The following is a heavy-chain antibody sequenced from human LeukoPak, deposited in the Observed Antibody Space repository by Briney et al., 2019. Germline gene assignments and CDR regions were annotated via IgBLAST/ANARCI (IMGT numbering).Heavy chain of an antibody. D-gene: IGHD6-19*01. Sequence: SETLSLTCTVSSYSISSGYFWGWIRQPPGKGLEWIGSIDHSGTTYYNPSLESRVTISLDTSKNEFSLKLNSVTAADTAVYYCGRQGYTSGWYPFDYWGLGTLVTVSS. J-gene: IGHJ4*02. CDR2: IDHSGTT. V-gene: IGHV4-38-2*02. CDR3: GRQGYTSGWYPFDY. CDR1: SYSISSGYF.